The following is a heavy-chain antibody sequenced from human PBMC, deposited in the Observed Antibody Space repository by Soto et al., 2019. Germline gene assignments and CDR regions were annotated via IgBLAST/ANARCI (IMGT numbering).Heavy chain of an antibody. CDR3: ARGGYGDYTGYWFDP. CDR1: GFTFSSYE. Sequence: EVQLVESGGGLVQPGGSLRLSCAASGFTFSSYEMNWVRQAPGKGLEWVSYISSSGSPIYYADSVRGRFTISRHNAKNSLFLQMNSLRAEDTAVYYCARGGYGDYTGYWFDPWGQGTLVTVSS. V-gene: IGHV3-48*03. CDR2: ISSSGSPI. J-gene: IGHJ5*02. D-gene: IGHD4-17*01.